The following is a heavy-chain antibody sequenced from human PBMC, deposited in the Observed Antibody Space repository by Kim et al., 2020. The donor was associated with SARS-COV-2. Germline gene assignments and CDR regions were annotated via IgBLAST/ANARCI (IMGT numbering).Heavy chain of an antibody. V-gene: IGHV3-15*01. CDR1: GFPFHTLW. CDR3: TTDVPYSGGKCY. J-gene: IGHJ4*03. D-gene: IGHD5-12*01. CDR2: IKSNLGGGTA. Sequence: GGSLRLSCAASGFPFHTLWMTWVRQAPGKGLEWVGRIKSNLGGGTADYSTNLRGRFTISRDDSRNTVYLQMNNLKTAATAVYYCTTDVPYSGGKCY.